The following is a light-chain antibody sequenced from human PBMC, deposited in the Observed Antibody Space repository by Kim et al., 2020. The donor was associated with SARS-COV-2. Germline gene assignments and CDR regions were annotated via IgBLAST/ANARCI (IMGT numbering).Light chain of an antibody. J-gene: IGLJ1*01. CDR3: SSYTSASTLV. Sequence: QSVLTQPASVSGSPGQSITVSCTGTSSDIGGPNYASWYLQLPGKAPKLILYDVTNRPSGVSDRFSGSKSGNTASLTISGLQPDDEADYYCSSYTSASTLVFGTGTKVTVL. CDR1: SSDIGGPNY. V-gene: IGLV2-14*03. CDR2: DVT.